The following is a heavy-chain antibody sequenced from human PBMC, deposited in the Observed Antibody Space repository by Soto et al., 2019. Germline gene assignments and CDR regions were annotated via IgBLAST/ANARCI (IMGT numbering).Heavy chain of an antibody. V-gene: IGHV3-21*01. CDR1: GFPFSSYS. J-gene: IGHJ6*03. CDR2: ISSSSYI. CDR3: ATTRRNCSGGSCQGVYYYYYYMDV. Sequence: GGSLRLSCASSGFPFSSYSMNWVRQAPGKGLEWVSSISSSSYIYYADSVKGRFTISRDNAKNSLYLQMNSLRAEDTAVYYCATTRRNCSGGSCQGVYYYYYYMDVWGKGTTVTVSS. D-gene: IGHD2-15*01.